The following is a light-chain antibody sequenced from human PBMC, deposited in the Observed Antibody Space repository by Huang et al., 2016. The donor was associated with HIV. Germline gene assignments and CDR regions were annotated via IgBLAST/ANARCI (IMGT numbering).Light chain of an antibody. J-gene: IGKJ4*01. Sequence: EIVLTQSPVTLSMSPGQRATLSCRASQNINTYLAWYQQKPGQAPRLLIYDASNRATGIPTRFSGSGSRTDFTLTSSSLEPDDFVVYFCQQRSSWPLTFGGGTTIEIK. CDR3: QQRSSWPLT. CDR1: QNINTY. CDR2: DAS. V-gene: IGKV3-11*01.